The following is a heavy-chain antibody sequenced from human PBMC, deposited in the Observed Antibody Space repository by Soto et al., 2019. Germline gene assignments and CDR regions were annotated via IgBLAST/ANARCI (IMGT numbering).Heavy chain of an antibody. J-gene: IGHJ1*01. V-gene: IGHV3-23*01. CDR1: GSTFSSDV. CDR3: AKDIWLSSGWYQYFQH. CDR2: ISGSGDST. Sequence: PGGSLRLSCVASGSTFSSDVISWVRQAPGKGLEWVSAISGSGDSTYYADSVKGRFTISRDNSKNTLYLQVNSLRAEDTAVYYCAKDIWLSSGWYQYFQHWGQGTLVTVSS. D-gene: IGHD6-19*01.